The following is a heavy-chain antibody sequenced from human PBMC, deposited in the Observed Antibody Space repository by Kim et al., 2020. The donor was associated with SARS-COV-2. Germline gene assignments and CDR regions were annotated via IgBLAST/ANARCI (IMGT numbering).Heavy chain of an antibody. D-gene: IGHD4-4*01. CDR2: I. J-gene: IGHJ4*02. CDR3: ARGPNYSPFDY. Sequence: IKYKDSVRGRFTISRDNDKNSLYLQLNSLRAEDTAVYYCARGPNYSPFDYWGQGTLVTVSS. V-gene: IGHV3-48*03.